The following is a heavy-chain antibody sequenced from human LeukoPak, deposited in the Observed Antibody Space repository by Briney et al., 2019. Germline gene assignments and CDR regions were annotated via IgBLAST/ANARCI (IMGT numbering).Heavy chain of an antibody. V-gene: IGHV4-30-2*01. CDR2: IYHSGST. CDR3: ARDIIFDY. Sequence: SETLSLTCTVSGGSISSGAYYWSWIRQPPGKGLEWIGEIYHSGSTNYNPSLKSRVTISVDKSKNQFSLKLSSVTAADTAVYYCARDIIFDYWGQGTLVTVSS. CDR1: GGSISSGAYY. D-gene: IGHD1-14*01. J-gene: IGHJ4*02.